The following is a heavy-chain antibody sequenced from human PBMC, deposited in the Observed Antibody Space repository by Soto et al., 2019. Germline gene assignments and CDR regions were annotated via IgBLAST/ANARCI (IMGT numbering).Heavy chain of an antibody. J-gene: IGHJ4*02. CDR3: ARRGPVEALGFDY. D-gene: IGHD3-16*01. CDR2: IYYSGST. CDR1: VGSIRSHY. Sequence: PSETLSLTCTVSVGSIRSHYWSWIRKPPGKGLEWIGYIYYSGSTNYNPSLKSRATISVDTSKNQFSLKLSSVTAADTAVYYCARRGPVEALGFDYWGQGTLVTVSS. V-gene: IGHV4-59*08.